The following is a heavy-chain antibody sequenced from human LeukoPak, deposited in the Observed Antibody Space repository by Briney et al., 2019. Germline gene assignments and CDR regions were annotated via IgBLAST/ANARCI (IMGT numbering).Heavy chain of an antibody. CDR2: IYPGDSDT. J-gene: IGHJ4*02. V-gene: IGHV5-51*01. Sequence: GESLKISCKGSGYSFTSYWIGWVRQMPGKGLEWMGIIYPGDSDTRYSPSFQGQVTIPADKSISTAYLQWSSLKASDTAMYYCARGPTIAAAGSRITRFRDYWGQGTLVTVSS. CDR1: GYSFTSYW. D-gene: IGHD6-13*01. CDR3: ARGPTIAAAGSRITRFRDY.